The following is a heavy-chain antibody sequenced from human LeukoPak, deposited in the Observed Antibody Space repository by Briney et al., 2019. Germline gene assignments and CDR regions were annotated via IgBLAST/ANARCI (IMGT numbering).Heavy chain of an antibody. CDR2: IIPIFGTA. J-gene: IGHJ5*02. D-gene: IGHD3-10*01. V-gene: IGHV1-69*13. CDR1: GGTFSSYA. Sequence: SVKVSCKASGGTFSSYAISWVRQAPGQGLEWMGGIIPIFGTANYAQKFQGRVTITADESTSTAYMELSSLRSEDTAVYYCARIKLGTYYGSGSYEAFDPWGQGTLVTVSS. CDR3: ARIKLGTYYGSGSYEAFDP.